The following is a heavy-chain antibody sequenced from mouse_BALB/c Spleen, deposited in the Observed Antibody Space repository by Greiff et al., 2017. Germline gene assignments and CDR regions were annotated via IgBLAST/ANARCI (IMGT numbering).Heavy chain of an antibody. J-gene: IGHJ4*01. CDR2: ISYSGSI. V-gene: IGHV3-2*02. CDR3: ARYKWLLDYAMDY. Sequence: EVKLMESGPGLVKPSQSLSLTCTVSGYPFTSDYAWNWIRQFPGNKLEWLGYISYSGSISYNPSLKSRISITRDTSKNQFFLHLNSVTTEDTATFCCARYKWLLDYAMDYWGQGTSVTVSS. CDR1: GYPFTSDYA. D-gene: IGHD2-3*01.